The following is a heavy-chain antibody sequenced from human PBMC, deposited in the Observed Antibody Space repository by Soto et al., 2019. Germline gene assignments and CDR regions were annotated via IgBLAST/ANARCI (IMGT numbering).Heavy chain of an antibody. D-gene: IGHD3-22*01. V-gene: IGHV3-21*01. J-gene: IGHJ4*02. CDR3: ARDLYYYDSSGYYFDY. CDR1: GFTFSSYS. Sequence: GGSLRLSCAASGFTFSSYSMNWVRQAPGKGLEWVSSISSSSSYIYYADSVKGRFTISRDNAKNSLYLQMNSLRAEDTAVYYCARDLYYYDSSGYYFDYWGQGTLVTVSS. CDR2: ISSSSSYI.